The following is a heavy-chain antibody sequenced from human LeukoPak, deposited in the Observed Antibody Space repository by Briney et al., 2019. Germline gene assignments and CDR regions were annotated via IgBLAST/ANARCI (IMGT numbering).Heavy chain of an antibody. V-gene: IGHV1-46*01. D-gene: IGHD3-10*01. CDR1: GYTFTSYY. CDR3: ARDLEGTASGSYYRASMDV. J-gene: IGHJ6*04. CDR2: INPSGGST. Sequence: ASVKVSCKASGYTFTSYYIHWVRQAPGQGLEWMGIINPSGGSTSYAQKFQGRVTMTRDTSTSTVYMELSSLRSEDTAVYYCARDLEGTASGSYYRASMDVWGKATTVTVSS.